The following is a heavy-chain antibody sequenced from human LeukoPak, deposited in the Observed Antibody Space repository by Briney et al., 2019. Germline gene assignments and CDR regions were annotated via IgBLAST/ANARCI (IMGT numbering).Heavy chain of an antibody. CDR3: ARVRVSSGSHPWYFDY. J-gene: IGHJ4*02. D-gene: IGHD3-22*01. V-gene: IGHV4-59*01. Sequence: SETLSLTCTVSRGSISSYYWSWIRQPPGQGLEWIGYIYYSGSTDYNPSLKSRVNISVDTSKNQFSLKLSSVTAADTAVYFCARVRVSSGSHPWYFDYWGQGTLGTVSS. CDR2: IYYSGST. CDR1: RGSISSYY.